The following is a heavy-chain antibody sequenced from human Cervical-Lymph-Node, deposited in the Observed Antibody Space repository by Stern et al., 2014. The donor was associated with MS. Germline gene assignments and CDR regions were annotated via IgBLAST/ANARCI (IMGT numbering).Heavy chain of an antibody. D-gene: IGHD5-18*01. CDR3: VRGGFSYGYGLDA. CDR1: GYTFINYD. J-gene: IGHJ6*02. CDR2: MNPNNANT. V-gene: IGHV1-8*01. Sequence: VQLVESGSQVRKPGASVKVSCQASGYTFINYDIFWVRQATGQGLEWMGWMNPNNANTGHAQKFQGRVTMTRNTSISTAYMELGGLRSDDTAVYYCVRGGFSYGYGLDAWGQGTAVIVSS.